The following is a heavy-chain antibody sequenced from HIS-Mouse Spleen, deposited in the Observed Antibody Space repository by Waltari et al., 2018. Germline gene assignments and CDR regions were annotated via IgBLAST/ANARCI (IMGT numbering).Heavy chain of an antibody. V-gene: IGHV4-39*07. Sequence: QLQLQESGPGLVKPSETLSLTCTVSGGYISSSRYYCGWIRQPPGKGLEWIGSIYYSGSTYYNPSLKSRVTISVDTSKNQFSLKLSSVTAADTAVYYCARSRTGGWYFDLWGRGTLVTVSS. CDR3: ARSRTGGWYFDL. CDR1: GGYISSSRYY. D-gene: IGHD7-27*01. J-gene: IGHJ2*01. CDR2: IYYSGST.